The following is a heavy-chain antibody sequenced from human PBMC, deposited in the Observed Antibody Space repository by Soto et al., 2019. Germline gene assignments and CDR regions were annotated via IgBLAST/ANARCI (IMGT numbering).Heavy chain of an antibody. CDR3: ARDRKHYYYYGMDV. Sequence: SVKVSCKASGGTFSSYAISWVRQAPGQGLEWMGGIIPIFGTANYAQKFQGRVTITADKSTSTAYMELSSLRSEDTAVYYCARDRKHYYYYGMDVCGQRTTVTVSS. V-gene: IGHV1-69*06. CDR1: GGTFSSYA. CDR2: IIPIFGTA. J-gene: IGHJ6*02.